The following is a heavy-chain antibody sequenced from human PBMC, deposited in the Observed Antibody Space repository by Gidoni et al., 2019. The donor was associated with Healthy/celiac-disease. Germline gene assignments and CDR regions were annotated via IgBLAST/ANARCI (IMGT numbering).Heavy chain of an antibody. CDR2: IIPIFGTA. D-gene: IGHD3-10*01. CDR1: GGTFSSYA. Sequence: QVQLVQSGAEVKKPGSSVKVSCKASGGTFSSYAISWVRQAPGQGLEWMGGIIPIFGTANYAQKFQGRVTITADESTSTAYMELSSLRSEDTAVYYCASSITMVRGAKYNWFDPWGQGTLVTVSS. V-gene: IGHV1-69*01. J-gene: IGHJ5*02. CDR3: ASSITMVRGAKYNWFDP.